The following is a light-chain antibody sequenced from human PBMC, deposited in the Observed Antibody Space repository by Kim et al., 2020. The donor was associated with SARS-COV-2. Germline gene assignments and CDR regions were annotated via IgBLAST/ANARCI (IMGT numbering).Light chain of an antibody. CDR1: ALPNQY. J-gene: IGLJ1*01. CDR3: QSADGSGTYV. CDR2: EDT. V-gene: IGLV3-25*03. Sequence: SYELTQPPSVSVSPGQTARITCSGDALPNQYAYWFQQKPGQAPVLVIYEDTERPSGIPERFSGSTSGTTVTLTISGVQAEDDADYYCQSADGSGTYVFGT.